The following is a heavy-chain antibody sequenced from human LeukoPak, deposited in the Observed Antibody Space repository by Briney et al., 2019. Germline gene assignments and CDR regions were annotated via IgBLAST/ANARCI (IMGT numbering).Heavy chain of an antibody. CDR2: IYYANT. J-gene: IGHJ4*02. Sequence: SETLSLTCTVSGGSISSYYGSWLRQPPGKGLEWIGYIYYANTNYNPSLKSRVTISVDTSKNQFSLKLSSVTAADTAVYYCARLGWGVDYWGQGTLVTVSS. CDR1: GGSISSYY. CDR3: ARLGWGVDY. D-gene: IGHD3-16*01. V-gene: IGHV4-59*08.